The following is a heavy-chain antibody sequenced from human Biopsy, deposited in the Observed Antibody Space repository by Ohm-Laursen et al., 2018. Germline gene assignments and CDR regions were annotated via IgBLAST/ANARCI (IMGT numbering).Heavy chain of an antibody. CDR2: NIPILGTG. J-gene: IGHJ1*01. Sequence: ASVKVSCKVPGGTFSNYGANWVRQALGQGLEWLGGNIPILGTGNYAQKFQDRVTVAADTSTSTTTMELRSLRSADTAVYYCATKLTGYFHHWGQGTLVIVSS. CDR3: ATKLTGYFHH. D-gene: IGHD3-9*01. CDR1: GGTFSNYG. V-gene: IGHV1-69*06.